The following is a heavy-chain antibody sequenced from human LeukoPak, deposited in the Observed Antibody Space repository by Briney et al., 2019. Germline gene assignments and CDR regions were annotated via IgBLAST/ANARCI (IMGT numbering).Heavy chain of an antibody. CDR1: GFTFSSYG. CDR2: IWYDGSNK. V-gene: IGHV3-33*01. Sequence: GRSLRLSCAASGFTFSSYGMHWVRQAPGKGLEWVAVIWYDGSNKYYADSVKGRFTISRDNSKNTLYLQMNSLRAEDTAVYYCARLHFPDYYDSSGYPHWGQGTLVTVSS. CDR3: ARLHFPDYYDSSGYPH. D-gene: IGHD3-22*01. J-gene: IGHJ4*02.